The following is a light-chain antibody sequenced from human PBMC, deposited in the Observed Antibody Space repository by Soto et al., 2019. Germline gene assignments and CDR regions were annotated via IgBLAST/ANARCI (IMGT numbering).Light chain of an antibody. Sequence: QSVLTQSASVSGSPGQSITISCTGTSSDVGAYNFVSWHQQHPGKAPKLMIYNVYDRPSGISYRFSGSKPDNTASLTISGLQGEDEADYYCSAYTVSRTYVFGTGTKVTVL. CDR1: SSDVGAYNF. V-gene: IGLV2-14*03. J-gene: IGLJ1*01. CDR3: SAYTVSRTYV. CDR2: NVY.